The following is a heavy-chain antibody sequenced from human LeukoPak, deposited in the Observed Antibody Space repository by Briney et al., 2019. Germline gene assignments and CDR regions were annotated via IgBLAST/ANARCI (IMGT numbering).Heavy chain of an antibody. CDR1: GESFSDFY. D-gene: IGHD2-8*01. J-gene: IGHJ2*01. CDR2: INHSGST. Sequence: SETLSLTCAVYGESFSDFYWSWIRQPPGKGLEWIGEINHSGSTNYNPSLKTRATISVDASKKQFSLKVTSVTAADTAVYYCARGTLYNGVNLKGGWYFDLWGRGTLVTVSS. CDR3: ARGTLYNGVNLKGGWYFDL. V-gene: IGHV4-34*01.